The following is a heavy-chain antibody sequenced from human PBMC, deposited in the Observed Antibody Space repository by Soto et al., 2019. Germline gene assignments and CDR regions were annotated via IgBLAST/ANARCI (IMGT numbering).Heavy chain of an antibody. CDR1: AFTFRNYA. V-gene: IGHV3-23*01. D-gene: IGHD3-22*01. Sequence: WGSLRLSCTASAFTFRNYAMSWVRQAPGEGLEWVSAISGSGDSTYYADSVKGRFTISRDNSRSTLYLLLNSLRAEDTAVYYCAKDLGMGVYDSSGYYSLDFDYWGQGTLVTVSS. CDR2: ISGSGDST. CDR3: AKDLGMGVYDSSGYYSLDFDY. J-gene: IGHJ4*02.